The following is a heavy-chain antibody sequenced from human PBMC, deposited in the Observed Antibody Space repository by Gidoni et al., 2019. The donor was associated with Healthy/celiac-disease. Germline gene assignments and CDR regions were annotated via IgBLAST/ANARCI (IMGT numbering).Heavy chain of an antibody. D-gene: IGHD4-17*01. CDR1: GYSFTSYW. V-gene: IGHV5-51*01. J-gene: IGHJ1*01. Sequence: VQLVQSRADVKQPGESLTISCKGSGYSFTSYWIGWVRQMPGKGLEWMGIIYPGDSDTRYSPSFQGQVTISDEKSSSNAYLQWSSLKASDTAMYYCATARSVTHRFKHWGQGTLVTVSS. CDR3: ATARSVTHRFKH. CDR2: IYPGDSDT.